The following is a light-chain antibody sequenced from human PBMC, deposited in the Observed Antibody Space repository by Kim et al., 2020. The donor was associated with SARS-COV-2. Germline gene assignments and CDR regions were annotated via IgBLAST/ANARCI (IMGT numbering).Light chain of an antibody. J-gene: IGLJ1*01. Sequence: ELTQPPSASGTPGQRVTISCSGSSSNIGSNTVNWYQQLPGTAPKLLIYNNNRRPSGVPDRFSGSKSGTSASLAISGLQSEDEADYYCTAWDDSLNAYVFGTGTKVTVL. CDR1: SSNIGSNT. CDR2: NNN. V-gene: IGLV1-44*01. CDR3: TAWDDSLNAYV.